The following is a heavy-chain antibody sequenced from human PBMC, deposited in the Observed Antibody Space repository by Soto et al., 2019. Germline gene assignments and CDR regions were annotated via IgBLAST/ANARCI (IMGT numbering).Heavy chain of an antibody. V-gene: IGHV1-2*02. CDR2: INPNSGDT. CDR1: GYTFTTYY. J-gene: IGHJ4*02. Sequence: QVQLVQSGAEVKKPGASVKVSCKASGYTFTTYYMHWVRQAPGQGLEWMGWINPNSGDTNSAQKFQGRVTMTRDTSISTAYMELSSLTSDDTAVYYCATNGEVGAPYYWGQGTLVTVSS. CDR3: ATNGEVGAPYY. D-gene: IGHD1-26*01.